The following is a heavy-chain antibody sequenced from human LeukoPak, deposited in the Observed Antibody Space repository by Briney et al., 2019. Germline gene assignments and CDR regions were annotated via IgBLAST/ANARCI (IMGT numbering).Heavy chain of an antibody. CDR3: ARRDGADY. D-gene: IGHD5-24*01. V-gene: IGHV4-59*08. Sequence: SETLSLTCTVSGGSISSYYWSWIRQPPGKGLEWIGYIYYSGSTNYNPSLKSRVTISVDTSKNQFSLKLSSVTAADTAVYYCARRDGADYWGQGTLATVSS. CDR2: IYYSGST. J-gene: IGHJ4*02. CDR1: GGSISSYY.